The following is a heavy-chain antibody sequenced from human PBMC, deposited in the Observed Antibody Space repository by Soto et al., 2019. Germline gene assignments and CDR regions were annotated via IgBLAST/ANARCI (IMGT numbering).Heavy chain of an antibody. CDR3: ATLRWLEFDY. Sequence: GGSIRLPCAPSRFTLSSNAMSWDRQAPGKGLDWVSAISGSGGSTNYADSVKGRFSISRDNSQNTRYLHMKSLRADDTAVYYSATLRWLEFDYWGRGTLGAVSS. CDR2: ISGSGGST. J-gene: IGHJ4*02. V-gene: IGHV3-23*01. CDR1: RFTLSSNA. D-gene: IGHD6-19*01.